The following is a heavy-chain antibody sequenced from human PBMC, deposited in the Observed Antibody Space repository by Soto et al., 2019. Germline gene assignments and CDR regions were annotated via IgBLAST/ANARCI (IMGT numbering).Heavy chain of an antibody. Sequence: GGSLRLSCAASGFTFSSYGMHWVRQAPGKGLEWVAVIWYDGSNKYYADSVKGRFTISRDNSKNTLYLQMNSLRAEDTAVYYCARGGQYYYDSSGIAGYYHYGMDVWGQGTTVT. CDR1: GFTFSSYG. J-gene: IGHJ6*02. D-gene: IGHD3-22*01. V-gene: IGHV3-33*01. CDR2: IWYDGSNK. CDR3: ARGGQYYYDSSGIAGYYHYGMDV.